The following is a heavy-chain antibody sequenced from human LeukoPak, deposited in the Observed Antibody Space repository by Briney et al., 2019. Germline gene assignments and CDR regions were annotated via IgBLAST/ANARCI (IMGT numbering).Heavy chain of an antibody. J-gene: IGHJ4*02. CDR3: ARASGMGHSGSYSHPFDY. V-gene: IGHV4-39*07. CDR2: IYYSGST. Sequence: PSETLSLTCTVSGGSISSSSYYWGWIRQPPGKGLEWTGSIYYSGSTYYNPSLKSRVTISVDTSKNQFSLKLSSVTAADTAVYYCARASGMGHSGSYSHPFDYWGQGTLVTVSS. CDR1: GGSISSSSYY. D-gene: IGHD1-26*01.